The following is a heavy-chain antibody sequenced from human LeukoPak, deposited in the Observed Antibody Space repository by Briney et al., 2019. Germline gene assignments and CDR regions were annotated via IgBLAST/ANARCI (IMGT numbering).Heavy chain of an antibody. V-gene: IGHV3-30*18. J-gene: IGHJ4*02. CDR1: GFTLSTYG. CDR3: AKPQVTANWYYFHY. Sequence: GRSLRLSCAASGFTLSTYGMHWVRQAPGKGLEWWAVISSDGSNKFYADSVKGRFTISRDGSKNTLYLQMNSLRPDDTAVYFCAKPQVTANWYYFHYWGQGTLVTVSS. D-gene: IGHD2-21*02. CDR2: ISSDGSNK.